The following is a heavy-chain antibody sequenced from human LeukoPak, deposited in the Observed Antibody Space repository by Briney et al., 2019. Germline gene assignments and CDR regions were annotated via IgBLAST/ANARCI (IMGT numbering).Heavy chain of an antibody. CDR3: ARDLVPPALDYGDPNYYYYGMDV. V-gene: IGHV3-23*01. CDR2: ISGSGGST. Sequence: GGSLRLSCAASGFTFSSYAMSWVRQAPGKGLEWVSAISGSGGSTDYADSVKGRFTISRDNSKNTLYLQMNSLRAEDTAVYYCARDLVPPALDYGDPNYYYYGMDVWGQGTTVTVSS. J-gene: IGHJ6*02. CDR1: GFTFSSYA. D-gene: IGHD4-17*01.